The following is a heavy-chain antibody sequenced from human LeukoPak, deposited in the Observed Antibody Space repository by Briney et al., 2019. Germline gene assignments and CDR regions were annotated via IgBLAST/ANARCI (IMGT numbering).Heavy chain of an antibody. J-gene: IGHJ4*02. Sequence: SETLSLTCSVSGGSVSSSSYYWGWIRQPPGKGLQWIGNIYYSGNTYYNPSLKSRVTISVDTSENQFSLNLGSVTAADTAVYYCARLGLSGIAARIDDWGQGTLVTVSS. CDR2: IYYSGNT. V-gene: IGHV4-39*01. CDR1: GGSVSSSSYY. D-gene: IGHD6-6*01. CDR3: ARLGLSGIAARIDD.